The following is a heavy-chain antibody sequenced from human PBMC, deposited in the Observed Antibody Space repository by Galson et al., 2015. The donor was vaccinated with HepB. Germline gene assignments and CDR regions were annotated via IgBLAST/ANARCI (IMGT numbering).Heavy chain of an antibody. Sequence: SLRLSCAASGFTFSSYGMHWVRQAPGKGLEWVAVIWYDGSNKYYADSVKGRFTISRDNSKNTLYLQMNSLRAEDTAVYYCARDAVGWWEPRGWFDPWGQGTLVTVSS. D-gene: IGHD2-15*01. CDR2: IWYDGSNK. CDR3: ARDAVGWWEPRGWFDP. CDR1: GFTFSSYG. V-gene: IGHV3-33*01. J-gene: IGHJ5*02.